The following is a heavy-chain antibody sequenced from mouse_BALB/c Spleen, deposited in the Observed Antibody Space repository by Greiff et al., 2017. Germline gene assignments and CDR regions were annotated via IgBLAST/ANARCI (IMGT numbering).Heavy chain of an antibody. CDR2: IAPGSGST. CDR1: GYTFTSYW. D-gene: IGHD1-1*01. V-gene: IGHV1S41*01. CDR3: ARDYGSSWDYAMDY. J-gene: IGHJ4*01. Sequence: DLVKPGASVKLSCKASGYTFTSYWINWIKQRPGQGLEWIGRIAPGSGSTYYNEMFKGKATLTVDTSSSTAYIQLSSLSSEDSAVYFCARDYGSSWDYAMDYWVKEPQSPSPQ.